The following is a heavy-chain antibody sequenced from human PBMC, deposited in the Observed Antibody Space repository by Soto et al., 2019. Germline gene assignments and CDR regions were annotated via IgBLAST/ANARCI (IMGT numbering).Heavy chain of an antibody. D-gene: IGHD2-2*01. V-gene: IGHV3-30-3*01. CDR1: GFTFSSYS. CDR3: ARDGVGVVPAAIRFDY. CDR2: ISYDGSNT. Sequence: GGSLRLSCATSGFTFSSYSIHWVRQAPGNGLEWVAVISYDGSNTNYADSVKGRFTISRDNSKNTVDLQMNSLRAEDTSVYYCARDGVGVVPAAIRFDYWGQGTLVTVSS. J-gene: IGHJ4*02.